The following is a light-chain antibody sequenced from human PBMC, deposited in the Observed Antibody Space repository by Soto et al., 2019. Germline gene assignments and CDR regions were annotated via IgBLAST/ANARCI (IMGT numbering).Light chain of an antibody. CDR3: SSYTTSGTLV. Sequence: QSVLTQPASVSGSPGQSITISCTGTSSDVGGYNYVSWYQQQPGKAPKLMIYDVTNRPSGVSSRFSGSKSGSTASLTISGLQAEDEADFYCSSYTTSGTLVFGTGTKGTVL. CDR2: DVT. CDR1: SSDVGGYNY. J-gene: IGLJ1*01. V-gene: IGLV2-14*01.